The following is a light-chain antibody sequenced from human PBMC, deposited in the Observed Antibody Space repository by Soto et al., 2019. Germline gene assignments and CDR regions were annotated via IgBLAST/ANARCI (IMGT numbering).Light chain of an antibody. Sequence: DIQMTQSPPTLSASIGDRVTITCRASQSIGRGLACYQQKPEKAPILLIYDASTLQSGVPSRFSSGGSGTEFAVHITSLQADDFATCYCQQYNHDSSNTFGRGTKLEI. V-gene: IGKV1-5*01. CDR3: QQYNHDSSNT. CDR1: QSIGRG. CDR2: DAS. J-gene: IGKJ2*01.